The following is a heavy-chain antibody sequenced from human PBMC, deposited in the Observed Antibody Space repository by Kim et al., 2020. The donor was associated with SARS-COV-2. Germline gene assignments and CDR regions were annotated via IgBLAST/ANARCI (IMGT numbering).Heavy chain of an antibody. Sequence: ASVKVSCKASGYTFTGYYMHWVRQAPGQGLEWMGWINPNSGGTNYAQKFQGRVTMTRDTSISTAYMELSRLRSDDTAVYYCARAPGMYYDFWSGPYWGQGTLVTVSS. V-gene: IGHV1-2*02. D-gene: IGHD3-3*01. CDR3: ARAPGMYYDFWSGPY. CDR2: INPNSGGT. J-gene: IGHJ4*02. CDR1: GYTFTGYY.